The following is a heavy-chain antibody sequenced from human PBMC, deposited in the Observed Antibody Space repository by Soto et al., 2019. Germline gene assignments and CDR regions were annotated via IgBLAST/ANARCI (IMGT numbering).Heavy chain of an antibody. D-gene: IGHD2-2*01. J-gene: IGHJ4*02. Sequence: EVQLVESGGGLVKPGGSLRLSCAASGFTFSTYSMTWVGQAPGRGLEWVSSISGDSSFIYYANSVKGRFTISRDNTKNSLFLQMNSLSSEDTAVYYCARHIAVVPAPIDYWGQGTLVTVSS. V-gene: IGHV3-21*01. CDR2: ISGDSSFI. CDR1: GFTFSTYS. CDR3: ARHIAVVPAPIDY.